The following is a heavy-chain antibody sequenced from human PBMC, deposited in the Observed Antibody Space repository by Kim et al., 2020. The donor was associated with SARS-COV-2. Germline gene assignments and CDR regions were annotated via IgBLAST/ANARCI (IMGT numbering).Heavy chain of an antibody. CDR3: ARDRGGNYYDSSGYYLFDY. V-gene: IGHV3-11*06. Sequence: GRFTISRDNAKNSLYLQMNSLRAEDTAVYYCARDRGGNYYDSSGYYLFDYWGQGTLVTVSS. J-gene: IGHJ4*02. D-gene: IGHD3-22*01.